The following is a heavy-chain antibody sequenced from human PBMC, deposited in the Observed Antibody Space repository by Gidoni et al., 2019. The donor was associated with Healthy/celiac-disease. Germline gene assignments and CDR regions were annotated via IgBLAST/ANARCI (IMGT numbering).Heavy chain of an antibody. CDR2: IIPSFGTA. J-gene: IGHJ3*02. CDR1: GGTFSTYA. D-gene: IGHD3-10*01. Sequence: QVQLVQSGAEVQKPGSSVKVSCKASGGTFSTYAISWVRQAPGQGLEWRGGIIPSFGTANYAQKFQGRVTITADESTSTAYMELSSLRSEDTAVYYCARSMVRGVTPNDAFDIWGQGTMVTVSS. CDR3: ARSMVRGVTPNDAFDI. V-gene: IGHV1-69*01.